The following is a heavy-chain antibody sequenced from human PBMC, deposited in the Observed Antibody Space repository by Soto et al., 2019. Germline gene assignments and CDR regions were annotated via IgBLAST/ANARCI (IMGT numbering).Heavy chain of an antibody. CDR3: ARRTEFFCYDITQPKAIDY. D-gene: IGHD3-9*01. J-gene: IGHJ4*02. CDR2: IDYSGST. Sequence: PSETLSLTCTVSGGSVNSGSYFWRWIRQPPGKGLEWIGYIDYSGSTNYNPSLKSRVTISLDTSKNQFSLKLSSVTAADTAVYYCARRTEFFCYDITQPKAIDYWGQGTLVTVLS. V-gene: IGHV4-61*01. CDR1: GGSVNSGSYF.